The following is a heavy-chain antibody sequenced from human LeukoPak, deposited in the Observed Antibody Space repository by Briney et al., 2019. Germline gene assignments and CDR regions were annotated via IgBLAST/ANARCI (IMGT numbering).Heavy chain of an antibody. D-gene: IGHD3-9*01. J-gene: IGHJ4*02. Sequence: ASVKVSCKASGYTFISYGISWVRQAPGQGLEWMGWISAYNGNTNYAQKLQGRVTMTTDTSTSTAYMELRSLRSDDTAVYYCARETKYYDILTGYYSDFDYWGQGTLVTVSS. CDR2: ISAYNGNT. CDR3: ARETKYYDILTGYYSDFDY. V-gene: IGHV1-18*01. CDR1: GYTFISYG.